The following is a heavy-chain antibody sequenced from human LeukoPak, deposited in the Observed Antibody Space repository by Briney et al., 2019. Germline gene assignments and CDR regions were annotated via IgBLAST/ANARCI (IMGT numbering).Heavy chain of an antibody. V-gene: IGHV3-33*01. Sequence: GRSLRLSCAASGFTFSSYGMHWVRQAPGKGLEWVAVIWYDGSNKYYADSVKGRFTISRDNSKNTLYLQMNSLRAEDTAVYYCARDALHGSGSSYMDVWCKGTTVTVSS. CDR1: GFTFSSYG. CDR2: IWYDGSNK. CDR3: ARDALHGSGSSYMDV. D-gene: IGHD3-10*01. J-gene: IGHJ6*03.